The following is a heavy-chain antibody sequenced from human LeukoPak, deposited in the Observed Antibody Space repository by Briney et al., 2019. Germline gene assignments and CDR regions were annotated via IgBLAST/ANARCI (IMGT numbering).Heavy chain of an antibody. V-gene: IGHV3-48*01. CDR2: ISSSSSTI. D-gene: IGHD6-6*01. J-gene: IGHJ4*02. CDR1: GFTFSSFG. CDR3: AKADSSSSYLDY. Sequence: EGSLRLSWAASGFTFSSFGMNLVRQAPGQGLEWVSYISSSSSTIYYADSVKGRFTISRDNAKNSLYLQMNSLRAEDTAVYYCAKADSSSSYLDYWGQGTLVTVSS.